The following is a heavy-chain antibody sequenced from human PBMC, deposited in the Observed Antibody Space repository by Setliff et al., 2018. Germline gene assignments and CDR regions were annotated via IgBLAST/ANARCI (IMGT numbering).Heavy chain of an antibody. V-gene: IGHV4-31*03. D-gene: IGHD1-26*01. Sequence: TLSLTCTFSGGSISSGGYYWSWIRQHPGKGLEWIGYIYYSGSTYYNPSLNSRVTISVDTSKNQFSLKLSSVTAADTAVYYCARDRRIVGARHAFDIWGQGTMVTVSS. J-gene: IGHJ3*02. CDR1: GGSISSGGYY. CDR2: IYYSGST. CDR3: ARDRRIVGARHAFDI.